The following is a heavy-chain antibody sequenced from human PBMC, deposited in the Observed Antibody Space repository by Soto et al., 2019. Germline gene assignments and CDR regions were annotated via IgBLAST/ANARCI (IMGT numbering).Heavy chain of an antibody. J-gene: IGHJ3*02. CDR1: GGSFSGYY. V-gene: IGHV4-34*01. CDR3: ARILGRAFDI. CDR2: INHSGRT. D-gene: IGHD1-26*01. Sequence: SETLSLTCAVYGGSFSGYYWSWIRQPPGKGLEWIGEINHSGRTNYNPSLKSRVTISVDTSKNQFSLKLSSVTAADTAVYYCARILGRAFDIWGQGTMVTVSS.